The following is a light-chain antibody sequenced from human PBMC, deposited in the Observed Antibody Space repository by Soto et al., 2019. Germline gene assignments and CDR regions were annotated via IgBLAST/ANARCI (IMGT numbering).Light chain of an antibody. Sequence: YELTQPPSVSVAPGQTARITCGGNNIGSKSVHWYQQRPGQAPVLVLYDDSNRPSGIPERFSGSNSGSTATLTISSVEAGDEADYFCQVWDISSDQYLFGTGTKLTVL. CDR3: QVWDISSDQYL. CDR2: DDS. J-gene: IGLJ1*01. V-gene: IGLV3-21*02. CDR1: NIGSKS.